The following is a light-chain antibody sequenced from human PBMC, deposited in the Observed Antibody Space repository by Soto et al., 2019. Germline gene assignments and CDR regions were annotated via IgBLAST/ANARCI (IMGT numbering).Light chain of an antibody. Sequence: EIVMTQSPATLSVSPGERATLSCRASQSVSSNLAWYQQNPGQAPRLLIYGASTRATGIAARFSGSGSGTEFTLTISSLQYEDFAVYYCQQYNNWPPLTFGGGTKVEIK. CDR3: QQYNNWPPLT. CDR1: QSVSSN. J-gene: IGKJ4*01. V-gene: IGKV3-15*01. CDR2: GAS.